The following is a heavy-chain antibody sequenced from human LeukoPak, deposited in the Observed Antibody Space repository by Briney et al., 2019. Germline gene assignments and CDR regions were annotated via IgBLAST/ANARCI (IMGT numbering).Heavy chain of an antibody. Sequence: PGGSLRLSCAASGFPFSRYAMSWVRQTPERGLEWVSVISGSDGSRYYADSVKGRFTISRDDSRNTVYLQMNNLRAEDTAVYYCAKQVSCDTTTCYSGMPPDYWGQGNLVTVSS. V-gene: IGHV3-23*01. J-gene: IGHJ4*02. CDR1: GFPFSRYA. CDR3: AKQVSCDTTTCYSGMPPDY. D-gene: IGHD2/OR15-2a*01. CDR2: ISGSDGSR.